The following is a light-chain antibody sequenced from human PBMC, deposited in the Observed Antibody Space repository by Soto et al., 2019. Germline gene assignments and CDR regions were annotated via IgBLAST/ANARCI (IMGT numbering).Light chain of an antibody. CDR2: EAF. CDR3: QHYNTWT. J-gene: IGKJ1*01. V-gene: IGKV1-12*01. CDR1: QHISTW. Sequence: DIQMTQSPSCVSASVGDRVTITCRASQHISTWLTWYQQKPGKAPKLLIYEAFTLQSGVSSRFSGNGSGTEFSLTISSLQADDFGSYYCQHYNTWTFGPGTKVDIK.